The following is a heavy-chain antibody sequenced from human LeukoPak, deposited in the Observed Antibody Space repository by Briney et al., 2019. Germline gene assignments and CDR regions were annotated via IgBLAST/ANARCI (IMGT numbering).Heavy chain of an antibody. V-gene: IGHV3-30*04. CDR2: ISSDVSRQ. CDR1: GFTFSSLA. J-gene: IGHJ6*02. Sequence: PGGSLRLSCAASGFTFSSLAMHWVRQAPGKGLEWVAVISSDVSRQNYADSVKGRFTLSRDNSKSTLYLQMNSLRDEDTAVYYCARVSIAARLNYYYGMDVWGQGTTVTVSS. D-gene: IGHD6-6*01. CDR3: ARVSIAARLNYYYGMDV.